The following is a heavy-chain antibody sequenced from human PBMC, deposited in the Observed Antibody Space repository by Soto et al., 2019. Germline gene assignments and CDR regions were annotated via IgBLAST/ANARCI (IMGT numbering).Heavy chain of an antibody. D-gene: IGHD3-16*01. CDR1: GFAFSSYE. Sequence: SGGSLRLSCAASGFAFSSYEMNWVRQAPGKGLEWVSYISSSAKTIYYADSVKGRFTISRDNAKSSLYLQMNSLRAEDAAVYYCARDRDSGTFFPYFYGMDVWGQGTTVTVSS. J-gene: IGHJ6*02. CDR3: ARDRDSGTFFPYFYGMDV. CDR2: ISSSAKTI. V-gene: IGHV3-48*03.